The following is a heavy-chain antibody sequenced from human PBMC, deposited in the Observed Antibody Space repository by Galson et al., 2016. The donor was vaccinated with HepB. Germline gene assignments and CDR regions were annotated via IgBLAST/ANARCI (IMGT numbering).Heavy chain of an antibody. CDR3: ARESGTAGSGGFDY. J-gene: IGHJ4*02. Sequence: SLRLSCAASGFTFKKYALSWVRQAPGKGLEWVSGFGYHADYTYYADSVKGRFTISRDNSKNTLYLQLNSLTADDTAVYHCARESGTAGSGGFDYWGQGTLVTVSS. D-gene: IGHD6-13*01. CDR2: FGYHADYT. V-gene: IGHV3-23*01. CDR1: GFTFKKYA.